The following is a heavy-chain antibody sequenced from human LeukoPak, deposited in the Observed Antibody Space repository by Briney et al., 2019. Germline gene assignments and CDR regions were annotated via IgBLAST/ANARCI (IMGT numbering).Heavy chain of an antibody. Sequence: GGSLRLSCAASGFTFSSYAMHWVRQAPGKGLEYVSAISSNGGSTYYANSVKGRFTISRDNSKNTLYLQMGSLRAEDMAVYYCARGRNSGYDSPVGNWFDPWGQGTLVTVSS. V-gene: IGHV3-64*01. J-gene: IGHJ5*02. CDR2: ISSNGGST. CDR3: ARGRNSGYDSPVGNWFDP. CDR1: GFTFSSYA. D-gene: IGHD5-12*01.